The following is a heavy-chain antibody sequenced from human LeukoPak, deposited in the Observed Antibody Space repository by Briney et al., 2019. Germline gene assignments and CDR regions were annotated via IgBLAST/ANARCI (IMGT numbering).Heavy chain of an antibody. V-gene: IGHV4-59*01. CDR1: GGSISNFY. D-gene: IGHD5-24*01. CDR2: IYHSGST. J-gene: IGHJ4*02. CDR3: ARGIDGYNEY. Sequence: PSETLSLTCTVSGGSISNFYCSWIRQSPGKGLEWIGYIYHSGSTNYNPSLKSRVTISLDAPKSQVSLKLTSVTAADTAIYFCARGIDGYNEYWGQGTLVTVSS.